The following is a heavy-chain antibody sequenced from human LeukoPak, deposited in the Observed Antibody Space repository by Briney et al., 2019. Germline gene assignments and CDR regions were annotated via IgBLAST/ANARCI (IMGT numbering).Heavy chain of an antibody. V-gene: IGHV4-34*01. J-gene: IGHJ5*02. CDR1: GGSFSGYY. D-gene: IGHD2-2*01. CDR2: INHSGST. Sequence: SETLSLTCAVYGGSFSGYYWSWIRQPPGKGLEWIGEINHSGSTNYNPSLKSRVTISVDTSKNQFSLKLSSVTAADTAVYYCARVGDPYCSSTSCYDNWFDPWGQGTLVTVSS. CDR3: ARVGDPYCSSTSCYDNWFDP.